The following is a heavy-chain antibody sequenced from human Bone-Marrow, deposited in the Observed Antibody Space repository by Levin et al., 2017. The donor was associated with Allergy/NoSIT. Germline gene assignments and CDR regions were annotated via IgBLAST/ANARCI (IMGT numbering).Heavy chain of an antibody. V-gene: IGHV3-48*01. D-gene: IGHD4/OR15-4a*01. CDR1: GFTFSTFS. Sequence: GGSLRLSCAASGFTFSTFSMNWVRQAPGKGLEWVSYIDSSSSVIYYADSVKGRFTISRDNAENSLYLQMNSLTAEDTALYYCAESGARVGIGYLQNWGQGTLVTVSS. CDR2: IDSSSSVI. J-gene: IGHJ1*01. CDR3: AESGARVGIGYLQN.